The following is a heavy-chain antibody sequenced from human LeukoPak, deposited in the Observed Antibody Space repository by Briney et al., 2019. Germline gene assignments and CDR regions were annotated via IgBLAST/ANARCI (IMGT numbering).Heavy chain of an antibody. J-gene: IGHJ1*01. V-gene: IGHV3-48*02. CDR1: GFTFSGYS. CDR3: ARRSSGSWDSADHFQH. Sequence: PGGSLRLSCAASGFTFSGYSMNWVRQAPGKGLEWVSYISSSGSSTYYADFVKGRFTISRDNAKNSLYLQMSSLRDEDTAVYYCARRSSGSWDSADHFQHWGQGTLVTVSS. CDR2: ISSSGSST. D-gene: IGHD1-26*01.